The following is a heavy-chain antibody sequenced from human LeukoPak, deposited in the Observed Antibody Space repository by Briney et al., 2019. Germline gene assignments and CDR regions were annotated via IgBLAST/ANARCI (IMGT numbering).Heavy chain of an antibody. CDR2: MNPNSGNT. V-gene: IGHV1-8*01. CDR1: GYTFTSYD. CDR3: ARGRGSEAALIWSDLRERNWFDP. Sequence: GASVKVSCKASGYTFTSYDINWVRQATGQGLEWMGWMNPNSGNTGYAQKFQGRVTMTRNTSISTAYMELSSLRSEDTAVYYCARGRGSEAALIWSDLRERNWFDPWGQGTLVTVSS. J-gene: IGHJ5*02. D-gene: IGHD1-26*01.